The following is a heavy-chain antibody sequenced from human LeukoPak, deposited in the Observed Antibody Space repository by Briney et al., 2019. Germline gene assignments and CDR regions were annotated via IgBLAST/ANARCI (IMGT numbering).Heavy chain of an antibody. V-gene: IGHV3-23*01. J-gene: IGHJ3*02. D-gene: IGHD3-22*01. CDR3: ARDHYDSSGSDAFDI. Sequence: GGSLRLSCAASGFTFSSYAMSWVRQAPGKGLEWVSAISGSGGSTYYADSVKGRFTISRDNAKNSLYLQMNSLRAEDTAVYYCARDHYDSSGSDAFDIWGQGTMVTVSS. CDR2: ISGSGGST. CDR1: GFTFSSYA.